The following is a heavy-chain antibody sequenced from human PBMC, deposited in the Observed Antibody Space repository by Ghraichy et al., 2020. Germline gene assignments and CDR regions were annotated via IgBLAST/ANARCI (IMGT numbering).Heavy chain of an antibody. Sequence: GESLNISCAASGFTFRSYAMSWFRQAPGKGLEWVSAISGSGGFSKYADSVKGRFTISRDNSKNTLYLQMNSLRAEDTAVYYCATEGGGDAYYFDYWGQGTLVTVSS. CDR3: ATEGGGDAYYFDY. D-gene: IGHD2-21*02. J-gene: IGHJ4*02. CDR1: GFTFRSYA. V-gene: IGHV3-23*01. CDR2: ISGSGGFS.